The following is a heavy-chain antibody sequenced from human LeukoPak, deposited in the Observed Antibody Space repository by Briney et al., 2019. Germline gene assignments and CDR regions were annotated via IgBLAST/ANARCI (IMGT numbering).Heavy chain of an antibody. J-gene: IGHJ5*02. CDR1: GFTFSSYE. CDR2: ISGSGGST. D-gene: IGHD3-22*01. CDR3: AKGRRHSSGYLNWFDP. Sequence: GGSLRLSCAASGFTFSSYEMSWVRQAPGKGLEWVSAISGSGGSTYYADSVKGRFTISRDNSKNTLYLQMNSLRAEDTAVYYCAKGRRHSSGYLNWFDPWGQGTLVTVSS. V-gene: IGHV3-23*01.